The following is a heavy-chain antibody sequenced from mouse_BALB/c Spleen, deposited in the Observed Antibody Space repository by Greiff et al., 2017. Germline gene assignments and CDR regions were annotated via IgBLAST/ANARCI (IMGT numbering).Heavy chain of an antibody. CDR2: ISSGGGST. CDR1: GFAFSSYD. V-gene: IGHV5-12-1*01. J-gene: IGHJ1*01. CDR3: ARHDV. Sequence: EVKLVESGGGLVKPGGSLKLSCAASGFAFSSYDMSWVRQTPEKRLEWVAYISSGGGSTYYPDTVKGRFTISRDNAKNTLYLQMSSLKSEDTAMYYCARHDVWGAGTTVTVSS.